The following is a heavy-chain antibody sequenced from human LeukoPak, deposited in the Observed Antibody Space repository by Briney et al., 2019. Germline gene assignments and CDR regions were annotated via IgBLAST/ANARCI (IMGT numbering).Heavy chain of an antibody. J-gene: IGHJ4*02. D-gene: IGHD5-18*01. CDR3: ARVDTAMGRYFDY. CDR1: GYTFVSYG. Sequence: ASVKVSCKASGYTFVSYGISWVRQAPGQGLEWMGIINPSGGSTSYAQKFQGRVTMTRDTSTSTVYMELSSLRSEDTAVYYCARVDTAMGRYFDYWGQGTLVTVSS. CDR2: INPSGGST. V-gene: IGHV1-46*01.